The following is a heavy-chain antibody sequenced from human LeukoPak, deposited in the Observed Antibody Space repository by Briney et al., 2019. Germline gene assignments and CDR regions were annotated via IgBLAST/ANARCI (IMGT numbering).Heavy chain of an antibody. D-gene: IGHD2-15*01. CDR3: AKDSRYCSGGSCPRGYFDY. CDR1: GFTFSSYA. CDR2: ISGSGGST. Sequence: PGGSLRLSCAASGFTFSSYAMSWVRQAPGKGLEWVSAISGSGGSTYYADSVKGRFTISRDNSKNTLYLQMNSLRAEDTAVYYCAKDSRYCSGGSCPRGYFDYWGQGTLVTVSS. J-gene: IGHJ4*02. V-gene: IGHV3-23*01.